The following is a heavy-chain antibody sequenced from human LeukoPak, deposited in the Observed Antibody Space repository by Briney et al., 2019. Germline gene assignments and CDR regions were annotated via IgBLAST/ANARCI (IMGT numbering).Heavy chain of an antibody. CDR1: GGSISSYR. CDR2: IPYSGYT. V-gene: IGHV4-59*01. Sequence: SETLSLTCSVSGGSISSYRWSWIRQPPGKGLEWSGYIPYSGYTNYNPSLQSRVTISLDRSKNQFSVKLTSVTAADTAVYYCARIERVGSGKPPYYYYYMDVWGKGTTVTVSS. CDR3: ARIERVGSGKPPYYYYYMDV. J-gene: IGHJ6*03. D-gene: IGHD3-10*01.